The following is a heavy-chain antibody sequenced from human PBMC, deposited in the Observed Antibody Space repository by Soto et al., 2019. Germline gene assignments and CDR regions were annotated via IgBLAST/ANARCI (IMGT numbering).Heavy chain of an antibody. D-gene: IGHD3-3*01. CDR1: GFTFDDYA. CDR3: AKEPFGEDFDY. J-gene: IGHJ4*02. CDR2: ISWNGGGI. V-gene: IGHV3-9*01. Sequence: GGSLRLSCVASGFTFDDYAMHWVRQAPGKGLEWVSGISWNGGGIGYANSVKGRFTISRDNAKNSLYLQMNSLRAEDTAWYYCAKEPFGEDFDYWGQGTLVTVSS.